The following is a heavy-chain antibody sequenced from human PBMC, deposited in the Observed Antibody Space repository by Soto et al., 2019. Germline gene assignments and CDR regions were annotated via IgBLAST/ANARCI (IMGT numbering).Heavy chain of an antibody. D-gene: IGHD6-13*01. V-gene: IGHV1-18*04. CDR3: ARVKEWVAAAGP. CDR2: ISAYNGNT. J-gene: IGHJ5*02. Sequence: ASVKVSCKASGYTFTIYGISGVRQAPGQGLEWMGCISAYNGNTNYAQKLQGRVTMTTDTSTSTAYMELRSLRSDDTAVYYCARVKEWVAAAGPWGQGTLVTVSS. CDR1: GYTFTIYG.